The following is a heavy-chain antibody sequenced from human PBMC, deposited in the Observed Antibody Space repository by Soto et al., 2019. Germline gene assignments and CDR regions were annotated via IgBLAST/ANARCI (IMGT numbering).Heavy chain of an antibody. CDR3: AKEREGPYVWGSYPPDY. D-gene: IGHD3-16*02. Sequence: WGSLRLSCAASGIIFSGYVMHWVRQAPGKGLEWVAVISYDGSNKYYADSVKGRFTISRDNSKNTLYLQMNSLRAEDTAVYYCAKEREGPYVWGSYPPDYWGQGTLVTVSS. V-gene: IGHV3-30*18. CDR1: GIIFSGYV. CDR2: ISYDGSNK. J-gene: IGHJ4*02.